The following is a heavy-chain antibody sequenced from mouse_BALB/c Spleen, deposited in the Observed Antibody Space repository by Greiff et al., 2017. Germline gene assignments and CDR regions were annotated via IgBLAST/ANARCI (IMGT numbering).Heavy chain of an antibody. CDR1: GFTFSDYY. Sequence: EVKLMESGGGLVKPGGSLKLSCAASGFTFSDYYMYWVRQTPEKRLEWVAEISSGGSYTYYPDTVTGRFTISRDNAKNTLYLEMSSLRSEDTAMYYCARDRGGNGNYGRGAMDYWGQGTSVTVSS. CDR2: ISSGGSYT. D-gene: IGHD2-1*01. CDR3: ARDRGGNGNYGRGAMDY. J-gene: IGHJ4*01. V-gene: IGHV5-9-4*01.